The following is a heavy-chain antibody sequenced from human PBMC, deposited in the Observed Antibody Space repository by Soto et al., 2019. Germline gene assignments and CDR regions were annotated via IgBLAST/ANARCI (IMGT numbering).Heavy chain of an antibody. V-gene: IGHV1-2*02. CDR3: AREGLSRGNFITGKLFDY. D-gene: IGHD1-20*01. CDR1: GYSFTGYS. Sequence: ASVKVSCKTSGYSFTGYSVHWVRQAPGHGPEWMGWINPKSGGTKYAQKFQGRVTMTRDTSISTVFMELSRVTSDDTAVYYCAREGLSRGNFITGKLFDYWGQGSLVTVSS. CDR2: INPKSGGT. J-gene: IGHJ4*02.